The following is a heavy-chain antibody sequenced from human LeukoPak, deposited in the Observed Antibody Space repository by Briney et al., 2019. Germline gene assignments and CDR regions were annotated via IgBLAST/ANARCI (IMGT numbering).Heavy chain of an antibody. J-gene: IGHJ4*02. CDR2: ISAYNGNT. CDR1: GYTFTSYG. CDR3: ARDIGTAMDLPRYFDY. V-gene: IGHV1-18*01. Sequence: GASVKVSCKASGYTFTSYGISWMRQAPGQGLEWMGWISAYNGNTNYAQKLQGRVTMTTDTSTSTAYMELRSLRSDDTAVYYCARDIGTAMDLPRYFDYWGQGTLVTVSS. D-gene: IGHD5-18*01.